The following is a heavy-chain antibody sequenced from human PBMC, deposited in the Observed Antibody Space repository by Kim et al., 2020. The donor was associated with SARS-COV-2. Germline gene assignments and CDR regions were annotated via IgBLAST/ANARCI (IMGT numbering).Heavy chain of an antibody. Sequence: ASVKVSCKASGYTFTSYAMNWVRQAPGQGLEWMGWINTNTGNPTYAQGFTGRFVFSLDTSVSTAYLQISSLKAEDTAVYYCAREMVRGRGYYYYGMDVWGQGTTVTVSS. D-gene: IGHD3-10*01. CDR2: INTNTGNP. J-gene: IGHJ6*02. V-gene: IGHV7-4-1*02. CDR1: GYTFTSYA. CDR3: AREMVRGRGYYYYGMDV.